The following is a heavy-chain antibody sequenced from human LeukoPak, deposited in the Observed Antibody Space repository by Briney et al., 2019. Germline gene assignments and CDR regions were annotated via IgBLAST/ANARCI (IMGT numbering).Heavy chain of an antibody. CDR1: GFTFSSYS. D-gene: IGHD2-2*01. V-gene: IGHV3-21*01. CDR2: ISSSSSYI. J-gene: IGHJ4*02. CDR3: ARRYCSSTSCYYFDY. Sequence: GGSLRLSCAASGFTFSSYSMNWVRQAPGKGLEWVSPISSSSSYIYYADSVKGRFTISRDNARNSLYLQMNSLRAEDTAVYYCARRYCSSTSCYYFDYWGQGTLVTVSS.